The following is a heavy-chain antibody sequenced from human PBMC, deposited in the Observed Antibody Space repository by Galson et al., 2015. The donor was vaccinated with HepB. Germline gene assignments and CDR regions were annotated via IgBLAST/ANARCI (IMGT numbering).Heavy chain of an antibody. CDR3: ARAEWEGYDFWSGWGYYYYGMDV. J-gene: IGHJ6*02. CDR2: INTNTGNP. Sequence: SVKVSCKASGYTFTSYAMNWVRQAPGQGLEWMGWINTNTGNPTYAQGFTGRFVFSLDTSVSTAYLQISSLKAEDTAVYYCARAEWEGYDFWSGWGYYYYGMDVWGQGTTVTVSS. D-gene: IGHD3-3*01. V-gene: IGHV7-4-1*02. CDR1: GYTFTSYA.